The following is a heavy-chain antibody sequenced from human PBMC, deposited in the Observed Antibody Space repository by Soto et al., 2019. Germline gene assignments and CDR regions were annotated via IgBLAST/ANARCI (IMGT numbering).Heavy chain of an antibody. Sequence: GGSLRLSCAASGFTFSNYDMSWVRQAPGKGLAWVSVISDSGSGTYYADSVKGRFTISRDNFKTTLFLQMNEMRAEDTALYYCVRHAKLTTVTANVGHYYRLDVWGQGTTVTVSS. V-gene: IGHV3-23*01. CDR1: GFTFSNYD. CDR2: ISDSGSGT. D-gene: IGHD4-4*01. J-gene: IGHJ6*02. CDR3: VRHAKLTTVTANVGHYYRLDV.